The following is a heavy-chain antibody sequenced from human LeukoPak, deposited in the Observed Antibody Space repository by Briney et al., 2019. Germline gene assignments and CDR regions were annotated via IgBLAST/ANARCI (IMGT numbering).Heavy chain of an antibody. CDR3: ASQDGYKSTSISWFDP. D-gene: IGHD5-24*01. CDR1: GFSFNNAW. V-gene: IGHV3-21*01. Sequence: PGGSLRLSCAASGFSFNNAWMNWVRQAPGKGLEWVSSISSSSSYIYYADSVKGRFTISRDNAKNSLYLQMNSLRAEDTAVYYCASQDGYKSTSISWFDPWGQGTLVTVSS. CDR2: ISSSSSYI. J-gene: IGHJ5*02.